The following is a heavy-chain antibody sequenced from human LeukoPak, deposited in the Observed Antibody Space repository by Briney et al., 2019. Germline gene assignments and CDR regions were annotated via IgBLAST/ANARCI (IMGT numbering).Heavy chain of an antibody. CDR2: INPNSGGT. V-gene: IGHV1-2*04. CDR3: ARGRGQLYYSLPDPAHGLDV. J-gene: IGHJ6*01. CDR1: GYTFTGYY. Sequence: ASVKVSCKASGYTFTGYYMHWVRQAPGQGLEWMGWINPNSGGTNYAQKFQGWVTMTRDTSITTAYMELSRLKSDDTAVYYCARGRGQLYYSLPDPAHGLDVWGQGTTVIVSS. D-gene: IGHD1-26*01.